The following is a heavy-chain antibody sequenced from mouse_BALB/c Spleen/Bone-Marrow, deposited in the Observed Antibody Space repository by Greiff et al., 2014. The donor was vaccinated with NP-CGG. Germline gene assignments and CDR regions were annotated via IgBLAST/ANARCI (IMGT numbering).Heavy chain of an antibody. CDR3: TSFAY. CDR1: GYTFTSYY. CDR2: INPSNGGT. J-gene: IGHJ3*01. Sequence: QVQLQQSGAELVKPGASVKLSCKASGYTFTSYYMYWGKQRPGQGLEWIGEINPSNGGTNFNEKFKSKATLTVDKSSSTAYMQLSSLTSEDSAVYYCTSFAYWGQGTLVTVSA. V-gene: IGHV1S81*02.